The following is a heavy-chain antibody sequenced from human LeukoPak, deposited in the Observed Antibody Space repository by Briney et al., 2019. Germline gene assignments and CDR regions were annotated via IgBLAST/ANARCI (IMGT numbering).Heavy chain of an antibody. J-gene: IGHJ3*02. CDR2: ISGSGGST. CDR1: GFTFRSYA. CDR3: AKDIQLWYGAFDI. V-gene: IGHV3-23*01. Sequence: GGSLRLSCAASGFTFRSYAMSWVRQAPGKGLEWVSAISGSGGSTYYADSVKGRFTISRDNSKNTLYLQMNSLRAEDTAVYYCAKDIQLWYGAFDIWGQGTMVTVSS. D-gene: IGHD5-18*01.